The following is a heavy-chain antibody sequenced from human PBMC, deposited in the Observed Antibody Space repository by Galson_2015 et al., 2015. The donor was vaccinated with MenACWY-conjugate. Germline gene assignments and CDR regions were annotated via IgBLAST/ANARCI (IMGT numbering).Heavy chain of an antibody. J-gene: IGHJ5*02. V-gene: IGHV3-74*01. CDR2: INRDGSST. D-gene: IGHD4-11*01. Sequence: SLRLSCAASGFTFGNYWMHWVRHVPGKGLEWVSRINRDGSSTTYADSVKGRFTISRDNAKNTLYLQMNSLRAEDTAVYYCARDRQGPTESLPVNWFDRWGRATQDSVAS. CDR3: ARDRQGPTESLPVNWFDR. CDR1: GFTFGNYW.